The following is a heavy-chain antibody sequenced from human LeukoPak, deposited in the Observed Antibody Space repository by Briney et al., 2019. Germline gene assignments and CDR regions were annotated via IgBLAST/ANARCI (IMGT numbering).Heavy chain of an antibody. CDR3: ATSDTSSSPVDY. CDR1: GFSFSTYA. J-gene: IGHJ4*02. V-gene: IGHV3-30-3*01. CDR2: MSLDGGKK. D-gene: IGHD6-6*01. Sequence: GGSQRLSCAASGFSFSTYAMHWVRQSPGKGLGWVAVMSLDGGKKYYADSVKGRFTISRDNSKNMLYLQVSSLRAEDTAVYYCATSDTSSSPVDYWGQGTLVTVSS.